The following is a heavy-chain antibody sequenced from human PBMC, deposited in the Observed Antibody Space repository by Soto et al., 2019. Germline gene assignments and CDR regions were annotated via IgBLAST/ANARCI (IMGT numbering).Heavy chain of an antibody. Sequence: ASVKVSCKASGYTFTSYAMHWVRQAPGQRLEWMGWINAGNGNTKYSQKFQGRVTITRDTSASTAYMELSSLRSEDTALYYCARGYFGEAKWDYYYYMDVWGKGTTVTVSS. CDR1: GYTFTSYA. CDR3: ARGYFGEAKWDYYYYMDV. V-gene: IGHV1-3*01. CDR2: INAGNGNT. D-gene: IGHD3-3*01. J-gene: IGHJ6*03.